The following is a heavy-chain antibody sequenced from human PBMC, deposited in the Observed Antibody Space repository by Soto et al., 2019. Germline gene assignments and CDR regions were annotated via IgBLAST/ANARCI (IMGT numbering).Heavy chain of an antibody. CDR3: ARDRGGALDS. Sequence: EVLLLESGGGLVQPGGSLRLSCAASGFTCNTFAMTWVRQAPGKGLEWVSALSGSGSLSYYADSVKGRFTISRDNSKNTMYLQMNNLRVDETAVYFCARDRGGALDSWGQGTLVTVSS. J-gene: IGHJ4*02. V-gene: IGHV3-23*01. CDR2: LSGSGSLS. D-gene: IGHD2-15*01. CDR1: GFTCNTFA.